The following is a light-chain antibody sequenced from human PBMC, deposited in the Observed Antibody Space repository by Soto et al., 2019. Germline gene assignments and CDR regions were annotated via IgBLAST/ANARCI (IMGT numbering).Light chain of an antibody. CDR1: QSVSSSY. CDR3: QQYGSSPYT. Sequence: EIVLTQSPATLSLSPGERATLSCGASQSVSSSYLAWYQQKPGLAPRLLIYDAPSRATGIPDRFSDSGSGTDFTLTISRLEPEDFAVYYCQQYGSSPYTFGQGTKLEIK. CDR2: DAP. V-gene: IGKV3D-20*01. J-gene: IGKJ2*01.